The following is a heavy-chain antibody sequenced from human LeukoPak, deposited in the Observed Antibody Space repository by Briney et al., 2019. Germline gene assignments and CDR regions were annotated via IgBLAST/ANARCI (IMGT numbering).Heavy chain of an antibody. Sequence: SETLSLTCTVSGGSISSGSYYWSWIRQPAGKGLEWIGRIHTSGSTNYNPSLKSRVTMSVDTSKNQFSLKLSSETAADTAVYYCARDAYYYGSGSYFFDYWGQGTLVTVTS. D-gene: IGHD3-10*01. CDR3: ARDAYYYGSGSYFFDY. J-gene: IGHJ4*02. V-gene: IGHV4-61*02. CDR1: GGSISSGSYY. CDR2: IHTSGST.